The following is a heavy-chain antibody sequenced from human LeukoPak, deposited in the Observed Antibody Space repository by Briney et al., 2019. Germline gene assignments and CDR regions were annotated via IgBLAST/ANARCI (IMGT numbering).Heavy chain of an antibody. Sequence: GGSLRLSCAASGFTFSSYAMSWVRQAPGKGLEWVSAISGSGGSTYYADSVKGRFTTSRDNSKNTLYLQMNSLRAEDTAVYYCANGVSGWFGELGETFDYWGQGTLVTVSS. J-gene: IGHJ4*02. V-gene: IGHV3-23*01. CDR1: GFTFSSYA. D-gene: IGHD3-10*01. CDR2: ISGSGGST. CDR3: ANGVSGWFGELGETFDY.